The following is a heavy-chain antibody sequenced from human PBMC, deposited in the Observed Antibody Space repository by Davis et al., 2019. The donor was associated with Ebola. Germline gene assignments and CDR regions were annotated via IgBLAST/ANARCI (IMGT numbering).Heavy chain of an antibody. CDR2: NHNSGNT. CDR1: VGSISNYY. CDR3: ASGVFGVTYYFDH. J-gene: IGHJ4*02. D-gene: IGHD3-3*01. Sequence: SETLSLTCDVSVGSISNYYWSWIRQAPGYALDWIAYNHNSGNTKSNPSLRSRVIIPLDTSKNQFSLRLNSVTAADTAMYYCASGVFGVTYYFDHWGQGALVTVSS. V-gene: IGHV4-59*01.